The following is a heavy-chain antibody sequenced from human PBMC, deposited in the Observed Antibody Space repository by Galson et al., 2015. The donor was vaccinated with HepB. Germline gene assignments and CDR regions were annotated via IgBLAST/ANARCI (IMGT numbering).Heavy chain of an antibody. CDR2: IKQDGSER. CDR1: GFTFSLYW. Sequence: SLRLSCAASGFTFSLYWMSWVRQAPGKGLEWVANIKQDGSERYYVDSVKGRFTISRDDAKNSVSLQMNSLRAEDTAVYYCARAQSSLRWLGSHYYMDVWGKGTTVAVSS. D-gene: IGHD4-23*01. CDR3: ARAQSSLRWLGSHYYMDV. J-gene: IGHJ6*03. V-gene: IGHV3-7*01.